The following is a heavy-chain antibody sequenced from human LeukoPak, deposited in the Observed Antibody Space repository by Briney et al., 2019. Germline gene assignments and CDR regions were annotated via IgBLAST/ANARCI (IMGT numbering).Heavy chain of an antibody. V-gene: IGHV3-23*01. D-gene: IGHD4-17*01. CDR1: EFTFSSYA. J-gene: IGHJ3*02. CDR3: AKDPNGDYVGAFDT. CDR2: IGITSEYI. Sequence: GGSLRLSCAASEFTFSSYAMSWVRQSPGKGLEWVSGIGITSEYIHYADSVKGRFTISRDNSKNTVYLEMSSLRAEDAAAYYCAKDPNGDYVGAFDTWGQGTMVIVSS.